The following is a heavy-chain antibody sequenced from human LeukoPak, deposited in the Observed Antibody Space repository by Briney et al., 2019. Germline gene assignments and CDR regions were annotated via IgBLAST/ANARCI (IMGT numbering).Heavy chain of an antibody. D-gene: IGHD5-18*01. J-gene: IGHJ6*03. CDR2: ISSSSSYI. CDR1: GFTFSSYE. V-gene: IGHV3-21*01. CDR3: ARDRYSYGSLAQYYMDV. Sequence: PGGSLRLSCAASGFTFSSYEMNWVRQAPGKGLEWVSSISSSSSYIYYADSVKGRFTISRDNAKNSLYLQMNSLRAEDTAVYYCARDRYSYGSLAQYYMDVWGKGTTVTISS.